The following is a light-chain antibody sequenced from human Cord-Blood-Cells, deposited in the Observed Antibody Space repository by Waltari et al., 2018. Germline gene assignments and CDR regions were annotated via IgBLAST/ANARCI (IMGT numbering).Light chain of an antibody. V-gene: IGKV2D-29*01. Sequence: DIVMTPTPPSLSVTTGRPAPFPCKSSQSLLHRDGKTYLYGYLQKPGQPPQLLIKEVPNRYSGVPDRSRGSESGTNLTLKFSRVGAKDVGVNYCKQRILLPPPFGQGTKVIIK. CDR1: QSLLHRDGKTY. J-gene: IGKJ1*01. CDR2: EVP. CDR3: KQRILLPPP.